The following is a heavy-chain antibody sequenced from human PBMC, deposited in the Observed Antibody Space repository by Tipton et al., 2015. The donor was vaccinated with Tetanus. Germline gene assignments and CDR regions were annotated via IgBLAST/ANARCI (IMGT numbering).Heavy chain of an antibody. Sequence: TLSLTCNVSGGSINTGDYYWSWIRQSPGKGLEWIGHVYYSGRTYYNPPLKSRVTISADMSKNQISLKLSSVTAADTAVYYCARRSYCSSSRCFDAFDLWGQGTMVTVSS. CDR3: ARRSYCSSSRCFDAFDL. J-gene: IGHJ3*01. CDR1: GGSINTGDYY. CDR2: VYYSGRT. D-gene: IGHD2-2*01. V-gene: IGHV4-30-4*01.